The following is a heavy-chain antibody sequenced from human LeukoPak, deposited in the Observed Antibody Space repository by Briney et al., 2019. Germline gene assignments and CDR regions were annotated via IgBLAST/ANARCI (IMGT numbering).Heavy chain of an antibody. CDR3: AKGGCRGTCNPLAY. V-gene: IGHV3-23*01. Sequence: GGSLRLSCAASAFTFRSYAMIWVRQAPGKGLEWVSGISGSGGSTYYADSVKGRFTISRDNSKNTLYLQMNSLRAEDTAVYYCAKGGCRGTCNPLAYWGQGALVTVSP. CDR1: AFTFRSYA. J-gene: IGHJ4*02. D-gene: IGHD2-15*01. CDR2: ISGSGGST.